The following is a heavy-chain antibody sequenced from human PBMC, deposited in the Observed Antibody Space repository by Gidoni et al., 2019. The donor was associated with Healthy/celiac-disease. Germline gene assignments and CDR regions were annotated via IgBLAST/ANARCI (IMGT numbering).Heavy chain of an antibody. CDR1: GFTFSSYW. CDR3: ARGSFSITPWWYFDL. Sequence: EVQLVESGGGLVQPGGSLRLSCAASGFTFSSYWMHWVRQAPGKGLVWVSRINSDGSSTSYADSVKGRFTISRDNAKNTLYLQMNSLRAEDTAVYYCARGSFSITPWWYFDLWGRGTLVTVSS. J-gene: IGHJ2*01. CDR2: INSDGSST. D-gene: IGHD3-10*01. V-gene: IGHV3-74*01.